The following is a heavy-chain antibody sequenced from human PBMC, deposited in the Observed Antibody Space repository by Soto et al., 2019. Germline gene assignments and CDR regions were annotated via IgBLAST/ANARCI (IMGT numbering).Heavy chain of an antibody. D-gene: IGHD6-13*01. CDR1: GYTFSNFW. Sequence: PGESLNISFQGSGYTFSNFWIGWVRQLPGKGLEWMGIIYPGDHETRYSPSFHGKVTISADRSINTAYLQWNSLEASDTAFYFCARSPRSSPYFDYWGQGALVTVSS. V-gene: IGHV5-51*01. CDR3: ARSPRSSPYFDY. CDR2: IYPGDHET. J-gene: IGHJ4*02.